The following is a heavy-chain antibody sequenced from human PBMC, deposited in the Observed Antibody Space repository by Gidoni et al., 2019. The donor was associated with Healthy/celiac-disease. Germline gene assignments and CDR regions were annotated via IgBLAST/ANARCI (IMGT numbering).Heavy chain of an antibody. CDR1: GGSFSGYY. CDR3: ARVGGGVPRTTYYDFWSGYYGYYGMDV. J-gene: IGHJ6*02. Sequence: QVQLQQWGAGLLKPSETLSLTCAVYGGSFSGYYWSWIRQPPGKGLEWLGEINHSGSTNYNPSLKSRVTISVDTSKNQFSLKLSSVTAADTAVYYCARVGGGVPRTTYYDFWSGYYGYYGMDVWGQGTTVTVSS. D-gene: IGHD3-3*01. CDR2: INHSGST. V-gene: IGHV4-34*01.